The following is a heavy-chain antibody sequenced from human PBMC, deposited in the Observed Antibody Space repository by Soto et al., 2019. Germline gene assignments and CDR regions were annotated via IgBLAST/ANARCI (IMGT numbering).Heavy chain of an antibody. J-gene: IGHJ4*02. Sequence: PSETLSLTCTVSGGSISSYYWSWIRQPTGKGLEWIGYIYYSGSTNYNPSLKSRVTISVDTSKNQFSLKLSSVTAADTAVYYCARVARGAYYYDSSGYYYYFDYWGQGTLVTVSS. CDR3: ARVARGAYYYDSSGYYYYFDY. CDR2: IYYSGST. CDR1: GGSISSYY. V-gene: IGHV4-59*01. D-gene: IGHD3-22*01.